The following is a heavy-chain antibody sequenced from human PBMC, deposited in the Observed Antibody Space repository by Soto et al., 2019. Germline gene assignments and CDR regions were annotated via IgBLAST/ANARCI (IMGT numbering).Heavy chain of an antibody. CDR1: RFTFSDAW. CDR2: IKSKPDGGTT. CDR3: SSGGHYFGD. V-gene: IGHV3-15*01. Sequence: VESGGGLVKPGGSLRLSCVASRFTFSDAWMSWLRQAPGKGLEWVGRIKSKPDGGTTDLAAPVKGRFIVSGDNSKNTMYLQMDRLETEDTAVYYCSSGGHYFGDWGQGTLVTVSS. J-gene: IGHJ4*02. D-gene: IGHD3-10*01.